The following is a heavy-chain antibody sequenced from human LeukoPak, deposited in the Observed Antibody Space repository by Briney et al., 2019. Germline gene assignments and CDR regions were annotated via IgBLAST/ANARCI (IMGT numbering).Heavy chain of an antibody. J-gene: IGHJ3*02. CDR2: FYTSGST. CDR1: GGSICSGRYY. CDR3: AREVTIFGVVTDDAFDI. Sequence: PSQTLSLTCTVSGGSICSGRYYWSWIRQPAGKGLEWIGRFYTSGSTNYNTSLKSRVIISVDTSTNQFSLKLSSVPGADTAVYYCAREVTIFGVVTDDAFDIWGQGTMVTVSS. V-gene: IGHV4-61*02. D-gene: IGHD3-3*01.